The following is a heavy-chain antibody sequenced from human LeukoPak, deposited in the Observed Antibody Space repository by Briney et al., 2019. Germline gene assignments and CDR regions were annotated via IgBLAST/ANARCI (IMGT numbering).Heavy chain of an antibody. V-gene: IGHV4-39*07. CDR2: IYYSGST. J-gene: IGHJ4*02. CDR3: ARDLAAAAPDY. CDR1: GGSISSSSYY. Sequence: SETLSLTCTVSGGSISSSSYYWGWIRQPPGKGLEWIGSIYYSGSTYYNPSLKSRVTISVDTSKNQFSLKLSSVTAADTAVYYCARDLAAAAPDYWGQGTLVTVSS. D-gene: IGHD6-13*01.